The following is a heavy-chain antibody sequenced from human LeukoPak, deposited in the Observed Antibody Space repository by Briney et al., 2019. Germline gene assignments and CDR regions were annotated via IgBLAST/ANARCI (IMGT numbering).Heavy chain of an antibody. V-gene: IGHV5-51*01. J-gene: IGHJ4*02. CDR1: GYSFTSYW. D-gene: IGHD3-9*01. CDR2: IYPGDSDT. Sequence: GESLKISCNGSGYSFTSYWIGWVRQMPGKGLEWMGIIYPGDSDTTYSPSFQGQVTISADKSISTAYLQWSSLKASDTAMYYCARHYDILTGYFDYWGQGTLVTVSS. CDR3: ARHYDILTGYFDY.